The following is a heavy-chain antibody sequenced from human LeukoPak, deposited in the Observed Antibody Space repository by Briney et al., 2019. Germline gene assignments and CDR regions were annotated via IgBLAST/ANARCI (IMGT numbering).Heavy chain of an antibody. CDR2: ISSSGSTI. J-gene: IGHJ4*02. Sequence: LSLTCTVSGGSISSSSYYWGWIRQAPGKGLEWVSYISSSGSTIYYADSVKGRFTISRDNAKNSLYLQMNSLRSEDTAVYYCARFGGGATKDDRLDYWGQGTLVTVSS. CDR1: GGSISSSSYY. V-gene: IGHV3-11*01. D-gene: IGHD3-16*01. CDR3: ARFGGGATKDDRLDY.